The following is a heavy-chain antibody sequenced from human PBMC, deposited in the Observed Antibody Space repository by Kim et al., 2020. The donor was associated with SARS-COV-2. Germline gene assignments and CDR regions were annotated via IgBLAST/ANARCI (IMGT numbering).Heavy chain of an antibody. CDR3: ARASTTVTAKGYFDL. V-gene: IGHV3-7*01. J-gene: IGHJ2*01. D-gene: IGHD4-17*01. Sequence: VDSVEGRFTISRDNAKNSLYLQMDSLRAEDTAVYFCARASTTVTAKGYFDLWGRGTLVTVSS.